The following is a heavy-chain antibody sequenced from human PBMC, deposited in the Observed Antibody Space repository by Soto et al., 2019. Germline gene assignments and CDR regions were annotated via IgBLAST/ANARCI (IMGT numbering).Heavy chain of an antibody. V-gene: IGHV3-23*01. D-gene: IGHD1-1*01. Sequence: QLLQSGGGLVQPGGSLRLSCAVSGFSLGPYGVTWVRQTPEKGLEWVTGFSGGSGAIFYADSVRGRFTISRDSSTAYLQMNNLRPEDTAVDFCARWNGFGDSWGQGSLVTVSS. CDR2: FSGGSGAI. J-gene: IGHJ4*02. CDR1: GFSLGPYG. CDR3: ARWNGFGDS.